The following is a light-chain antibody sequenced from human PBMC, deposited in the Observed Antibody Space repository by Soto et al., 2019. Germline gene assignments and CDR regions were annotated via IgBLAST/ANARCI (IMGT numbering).Light chain of an antibody. J-gene: IGLJ1*01. CDR3: SSYTSYSHYV. CDR2: AVS. V-gene: IGLV2-14*01. Sequence: QSVMAQPASVSVSPGQSITICCTGTSSDVGGYNYVSWYQQHPGKAPKLIIYAVSKRPSGVSNRFSGSKSGNTASLTISGLQAEEDADYYCSSYTSYSHYVFGTGTKVTVL. CDR1: SSDVGGYNY.